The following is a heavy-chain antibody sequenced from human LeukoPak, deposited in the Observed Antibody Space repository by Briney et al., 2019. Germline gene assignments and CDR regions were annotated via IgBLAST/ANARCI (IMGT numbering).Heavy chain of an antibody. CDR1: GGTFSSYA. V-gene: IGHV1-69*05. CDR2: IIPIFGTA. CDR3: ARRRFLEWSNWFDP. Sequence: ALVKVSCKASGGTFSSYAISWVRQAPGQGLEWMGGIIPIFGTANYAQKFQGRVTITTDESTSTAYMELSSLRSEDTAVYYCARRRFLEWSNWFDPWGQGTLVTVSS. D-gene: IGHD3-3*01. J-gene: IGHJ5*02.